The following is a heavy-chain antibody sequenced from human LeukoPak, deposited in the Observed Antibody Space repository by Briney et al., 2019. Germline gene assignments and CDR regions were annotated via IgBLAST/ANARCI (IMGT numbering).Heavy chain of an antibody. CDR1: GGTFSSYA. D-gene: IGHD1-20*01. V-gene: IGHV1-69*04. CDR3: ARGGRVVWRDNWNEEGPWTN. Sequence: ASVKVSCKASGGTFSSYAISWVRQAPGQGMEWMGRTIPIFGMENYEQKVQGRGTITVDKSTRTAYMGMSSLRSEDTAVYYCARGGRVVWRDNWNEEGPWTNWGQGTLVTVSS. J-gene: IGHJ4*02. CDR2: TIPIFGME.